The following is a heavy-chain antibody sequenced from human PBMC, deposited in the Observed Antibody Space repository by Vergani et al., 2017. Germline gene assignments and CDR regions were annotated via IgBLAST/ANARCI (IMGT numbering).Heavy chain of an antibody. CDR2: ISGPGLST. J-gene: IGHJ2*01. Sequence: EVHLLESGGGLVQSGGSLRLSCAASGFTFSNSAVSWVRQAPGRGLAWVSSISGPGLSTYYADSVKGRFSISRDNAKKAVFLQMNNLRHEDTALYFCVKDNGYDADGPFDLWGRGTLVTVSS. CDR1: GFTFSNSA. CDR3: VKDNGYDADGPFDL. D-gene: IGHD5-18*01. V-gene: IGHV3-23*01.